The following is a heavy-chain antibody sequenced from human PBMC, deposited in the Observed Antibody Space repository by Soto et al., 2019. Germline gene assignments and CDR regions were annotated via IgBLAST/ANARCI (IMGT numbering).Heavy chain of an antibody. J-gene: IGHJ4*02. CDR3: ARVVVVAAKPDY. CDR1: GYTLTELS. D-gene: IGHD2-15*01. V-gene: IGHV1-8*01. CDR2: MNPNSGNT. Sequence: ASVKVSCKDSGYTLTELSINWVRQATGQGLEWMGWMNPNSGNTGYAQKFQGRVTMTRNTSISTAYMELSSLRSEDTAVYYCARVVVVAAKPDYWGQGTLVTVSS.